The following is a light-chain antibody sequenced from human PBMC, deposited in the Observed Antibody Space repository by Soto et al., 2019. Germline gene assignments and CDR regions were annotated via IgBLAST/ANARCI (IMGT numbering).Light chain of an antibody. CDR2: DAP. CDR1: QSVKTF. Sequence: EIRITQSPPTLSLSTGERATLPCRASQSVKTFLVWYQQRPGQAPRLLIYDAPHRAAGIPARFSGSGFGTDFTLTISCLEPEEAPVYYWVCGLNLPPITFCQGARL. J-gene: IGKJ5*01. CDR3: VCGLNLPPIT. V-gene: IGKV3-11*01.